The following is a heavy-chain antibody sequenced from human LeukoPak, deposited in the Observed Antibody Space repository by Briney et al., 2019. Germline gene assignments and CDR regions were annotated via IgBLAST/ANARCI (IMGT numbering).Heavy chain of an antibody. V-gene: IGHV3-48*03. D-gene: IGHD6-19*01. CDR1: GFTFSSYD. J-gene: IGHJ4*02. CDR2: ISSSGSNI. CDR3: ARGDSSGWSYFDY. Sequence: PGGSLRLSCAASGFTFSSYDMNWVRQAPGKGLEVISHISSSGSNIYYAGSVEGRFTISRDNAKNSLYLQLNSLRAEDTAVYYCARGDSSGWSYFDYWGQGTLVTVSS.